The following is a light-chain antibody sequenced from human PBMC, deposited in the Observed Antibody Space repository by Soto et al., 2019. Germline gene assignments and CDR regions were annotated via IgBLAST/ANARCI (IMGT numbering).Light chain of an antibody. J-gene: IGKJ1*01. Sequence: EIVLTQSPGTLSFSPGERATLSCRAIQSVSSSYLAWYQQKPGQAPRLLIYDASNRATGIPARFSGSGSGTDFTLTISSLEPEDFAVYYCQQRSNWPPWTFGQGTKVDIK. CDR3: QQRSNWPPWT. CDR2: DAS. V-gene: IGKV3D-20*02. CDR1: QSVSSSY.